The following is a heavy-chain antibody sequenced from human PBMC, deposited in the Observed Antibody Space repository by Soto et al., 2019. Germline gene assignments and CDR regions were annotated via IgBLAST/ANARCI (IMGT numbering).Heavy chain of an antibody. CDR1: GGSISSGGYY. D-gene: IGHD2-15*01. CDR3: ARSPEVVLGYGMDV. Sequence: QVQLQESGPGLVKPSQTLSLTCTVSGGSISSGGYYWSWIRQHPGKGLEWIGYIYYSGSTYYNPSLKRRVTISVDTSKNQFSLKLSSVTAAHTAVYYCARSPEVVLGYGMDVWGQGTTVTVSS. CDR2: IYYSGST. V-gene: IGHV4-31*03. J-gene: IGHJ6*02.